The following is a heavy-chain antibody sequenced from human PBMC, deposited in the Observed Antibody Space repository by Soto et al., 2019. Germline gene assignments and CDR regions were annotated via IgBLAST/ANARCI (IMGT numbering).Heavy chain of an antibody. V-gene: IGHV4-31*03. CDR1: GDSIISGSSY. J-gene: IGHJ4*02. D-gene: IGHD3-3*02. CDR3: ARGLISRSYYFDY. CDR2: ISSSANT. Sequence: PSETLSLTCTVSGDSIISGSSYWTWIRQHPGEGLEWLGYISSSANTYYNPSLRSRVSISADTSENQFSLRLTSVTAADTAVYHCARGLISRSYYFDYWGQGALVTVSS.